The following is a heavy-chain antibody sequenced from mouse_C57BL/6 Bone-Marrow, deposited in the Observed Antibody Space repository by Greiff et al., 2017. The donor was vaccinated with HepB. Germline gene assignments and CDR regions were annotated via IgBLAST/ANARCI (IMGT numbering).Heavy chain of an antibody. Sequence: VQLQQSGAELARPGASVKLSCKAFGYTFTRYGISWVKQRTGQGLEWIGEIYPRSGNTYYNEKFKGKATLTADKSSSTAYMELRSLTSEDSAVYFCARGLSWDPAWFAYWGQGTLVTVSA. V-gene: IGHV1-81*01. D-gene: IGHD4-1*01. CDR3: ARGLSWDPAWFAY. CDR2: IYPRSGNT. J-gene: IGHJ3*01. CDR1: GYTFTRYG.